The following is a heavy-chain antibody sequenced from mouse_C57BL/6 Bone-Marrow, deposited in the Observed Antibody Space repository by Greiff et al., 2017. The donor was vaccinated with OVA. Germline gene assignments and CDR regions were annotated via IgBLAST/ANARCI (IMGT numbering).Heavy chain of an antibody. V-gene: IGHV5-4*01. CDR1: GFTFSSYA. CDR3: ARDRHYYGSQAWFAY. CDR2: ISDGGSYT. Sequence: EVMLVESGGGLVKPGGSLKLSCAASGFTFSSYAMSWVRQTPEKRLEWVATISDGGSYTYYPDNVKGRFTISRDNAKNNLYLQMSHLKSEDTAMYYCARDRHYYGSQAWFAYWGQGTLVTVSA. J-gene: IGHJ3*01. D-gene: IGHD1-1*01.